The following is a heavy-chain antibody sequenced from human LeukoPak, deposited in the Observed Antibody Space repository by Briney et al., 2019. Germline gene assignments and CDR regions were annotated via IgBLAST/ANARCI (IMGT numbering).Heavy chain of an antibody. CDR3: ARDLSITRGAFDI. CDR2: IYSGGST. V-gene: IGHV3-53*01. D-gene: IGHD3-10*01. CDR1: GFTFSSYW. Sequence: PGGSLRLSCAASGFTFSSYWMSWVRQAPGKGLEWVSVIYSGGSTYYADSVKGRFTISRDNSKNTLYLQMNSLRAEDTAVYYCARDLSITRGAFDIWGQGTMVTVSS. J-gene: IGHJ3*02.